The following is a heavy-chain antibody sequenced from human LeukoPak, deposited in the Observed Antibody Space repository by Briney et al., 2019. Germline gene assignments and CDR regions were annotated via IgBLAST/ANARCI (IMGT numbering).Heavy chain of an antibody. CDR2: IYYSGST. D-gene: IGHD3-22*01. CDR3: ARRYYYDSSGYSVQTYYFDY. J-gene: IGHJ4*02. V-gene: IGHV4-59*08. Sequence: PSETLSLTCTVSGGSISSYYWSWIRQPPGKGLEWIGYIYYSGSTNYNPSLKSRVTISVDTSKNQFSLNLSSVTAADTAVYYCARRYYYDSSGYSVQTYYFDYWGQGTLVTVSS. CDR1: GGSISSYY.